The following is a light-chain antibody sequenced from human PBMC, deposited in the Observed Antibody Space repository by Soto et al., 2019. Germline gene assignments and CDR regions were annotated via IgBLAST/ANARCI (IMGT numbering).Light chain of an antibody. Sequence: EIVLTQSPATLSLSPGERATLSCRASQSICLAIAWYQHKPGQAPRLLIFDASQRATGIPARFSGSGSGTDFTLTISRLEPEDFAVYYCQQYGSSGTFGQGTKVDIK. J-gene: IGKJ1*01. CDR2: DAS. V-gene: IGKV3-11*01. CDR3: QQYGSSGT. CDR1: QSICLA.